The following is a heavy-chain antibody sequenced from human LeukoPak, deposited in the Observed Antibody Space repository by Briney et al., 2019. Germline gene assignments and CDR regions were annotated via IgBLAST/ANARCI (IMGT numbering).Heavy chain of an antibody. CDR3: ARRTVVAAPERDYYYYYYMDV. V-gene: IGHV4-4*09. CDR2: IYTSGST. D-gene: IGHD2-15*01. J-gene: IGHJ6*03. Sequence: SETLSLTCTVSGGSISSYYRSWIRQPPGKGLEWIGYIYTSGSTNYNPSLKSRVTISVDTSKNQFSLKLSSVTAADTAVYYCARRTVVAAPERDYYYYYYMDVWGKGTTVTVSS. CDR1: GGSISSYY.